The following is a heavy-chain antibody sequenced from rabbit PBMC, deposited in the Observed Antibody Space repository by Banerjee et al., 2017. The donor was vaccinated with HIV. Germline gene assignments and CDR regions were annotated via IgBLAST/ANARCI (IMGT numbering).Heavy chain of an antibody. V-gene: IGHV1S40*01. J-gene: IGHJ4*01. CDR1: GFSFSGSFY. CDR2: IYAASGST. D-gene: IGHD1-1*01. CDR3: ARAAYSSSSGYSHFNL. Sequence: QSLEESGGDLVKPGASLTLTCTASGFSFSGSFYMCWVRQAPGKGLEWIACIYAASGSTYYASWAKGRFTISKTSSTTVTLQMTSLTAADTATYSCARAAYSSSSGYSHFNLWGPGTLVTVS.